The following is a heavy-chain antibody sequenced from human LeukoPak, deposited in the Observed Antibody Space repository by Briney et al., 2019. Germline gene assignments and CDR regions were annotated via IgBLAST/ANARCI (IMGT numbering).Heavy chain of an antibody. Sequence: GASVKVSCKASGYSFTNFDINWVRQATGQGLEWMGWMNPNSGNKGYAQKFQGRVTMTMNTSITTAYMELSSLRSEDTAVYYCARGPQWLGDYYYMDVWGRGTTVTVSS. CDR3: ARGPQWLGDYYYMDV. J-gene: IGHJ6*03. D-gene: IGHD6-19*01. CDR1: GYSFTNFD. V-gene: IGHV1-8*01. CDR2: MNPNSGNK.